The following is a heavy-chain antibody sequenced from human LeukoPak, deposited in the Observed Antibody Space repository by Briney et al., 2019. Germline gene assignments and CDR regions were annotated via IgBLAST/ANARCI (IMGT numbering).Heavy chain of an antibody. CDR1: GFTFSSYE. V-gene: IGHV3-48*03. J-gene: IGHJ5*02. D-gene: IGHD5-12*01. CDR2: ISSSGSTI. CDR3: ARVGVATKKGWFDP. Sequence: GGSLRLSCAASGFTFSSYEMNWVRQAPGKGLEWVSYISSSGSTIYYADSVKGRFTISRDNAKNSLYLQMNSLRAEDTAVYYCARVGVATKKGWFDPWGQGTLVTVSS.